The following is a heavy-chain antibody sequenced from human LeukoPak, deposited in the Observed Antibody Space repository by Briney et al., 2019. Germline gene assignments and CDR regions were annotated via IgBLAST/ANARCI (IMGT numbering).Heavy chain of an antibody. CDR3: ARDENYDILTGHDY. CDR2: INTNTGNP. CDR1: GYTFTTYA. Sequence: ASVKVSCKASGYTFTTYAMNWVRQAPGQGLEWMGWINTNTGNPTYAQGFTGRFVFSLDTSVSTAFLQISSLKAEDTAVYYCARDENYDILTGHDYWGQGTLVTVSS. D-gene: IGHD3-9*01. V-gene: IGHV7-4-1*02. J-gene: IGHJ4*02.